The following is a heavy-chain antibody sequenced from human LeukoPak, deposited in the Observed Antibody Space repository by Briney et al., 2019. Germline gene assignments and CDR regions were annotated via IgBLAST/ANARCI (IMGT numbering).Heavy chain of an antibody. V-gene: IGHV6-1*01. CDR3: ARNLRPGFDY. CDR1: GDSVYSGSSA. J-gene: IGHJ4*02. CDR2: TYYRSKWNH. Sequence: SQTLSLTCAISGDSVYSGSSAWSWIRESPSRGLEWLGRTYYRSKWNHDYAESVKSRITINPDTSKNEFSLQLNSVTPEDTAVYYCARNLRPGFDYWGQGTLVTVSS.